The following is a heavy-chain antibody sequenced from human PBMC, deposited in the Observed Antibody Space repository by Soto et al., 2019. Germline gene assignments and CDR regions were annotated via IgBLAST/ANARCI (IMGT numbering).Heavy chain of an antibody. V-gene: IGHV3-74*03. Sequence: GGALRLSCAASDFSLSPYWMHWVRQVPGRGLEWVARLSSDGFGAAYADSVKGRFFISRDIARNTLSLQMNSLRADDTAVYYCARDLGGPDYWGRGTSVTVSS. D-gene: IGHD1-26*01. CDR3: ARDLGGPDY. J-gene: IGHJ4*02. CDR1: DFSLSPYW. CDR2: LSSDGFGA.